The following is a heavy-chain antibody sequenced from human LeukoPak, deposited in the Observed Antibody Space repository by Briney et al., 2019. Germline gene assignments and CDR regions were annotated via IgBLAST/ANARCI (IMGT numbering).Heavy chain of an antibody. Sequence: SETLSLTCAVYGGSFSGYYWSWIRQPPGKGLEWIGEINHSGSTYYNPSLKSRVTISVDTSKNQFSLKLSSVTAADTAVYYCARESADGDGNYWGQGTLVTVSS. D-gene: IGHD4-17*01. CDR1: GGSFSGYY. CDR2: INHSGST. J-gene: IGHJ4*02. CDR3: ARESADGDGNY. V-gene: IGHV4-34*01.